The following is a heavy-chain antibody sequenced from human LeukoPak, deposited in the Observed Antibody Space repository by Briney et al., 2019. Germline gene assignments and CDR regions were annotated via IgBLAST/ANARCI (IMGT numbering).Heavy chain of an antibody. CDR2: ISGSGGST. CDR1: GLTFRSYA. CDR3: ANLGGYAIYVDY. V-gene: IGHV3-23*01. J-gene: IGHJ4*02. Sequence: PGGSLRLSCAVSGLTFRSYAMSWVRQAPGKGLEWVSGISGSGGSTYYADSVKGRFTISRDNSKNTLYLQMNSLRAEGTAVYYCANLGGYAIYVDYWGQGTLVTVSS. D-gene: IGHD2-8*01.